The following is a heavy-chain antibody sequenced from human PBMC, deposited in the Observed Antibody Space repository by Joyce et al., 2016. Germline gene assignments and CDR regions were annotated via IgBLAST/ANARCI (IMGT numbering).Heavy chain of an antibody. Sequence: QVQLVQSGAEVKKPGASVNVSCKASGYTFTGYYIHWVRQAPGEGLEWMGWINPHSGITQYAQKWEGWFTMTRDTSSSTVYMEVSRLRSDDTAVYYCARAVYALRGLMDIWGPGTTVTVSS. J-gene: IGHJ6*02. D-gene: IGHD2/OR15-2a*01. V-gene: IGHV1-2*04. CDR2: INPHSGIT. CDR3: ARAVYALRGLMDI. CDR1: GYTFTGYY.